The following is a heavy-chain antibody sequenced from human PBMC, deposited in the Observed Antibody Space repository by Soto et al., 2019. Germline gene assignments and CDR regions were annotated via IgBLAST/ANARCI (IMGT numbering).Heavy chain of an antibody. Sequence: SVKVSCKASGYSFTTYAVHWVRQAPGQRLEWMGWIDVGNGNTKYSQKFQGRVTMTRDTSANTAYMELSSLTSEDTAVYYCARNVVATIQLDYWGQGTLVTVSS. CDR2: IDVGNGNT. CDR3: ARNVVATIQLDY. D-gene: IGHD5-12*01. V-gene: IGHV1-3*01. J-gene: IGHJ4*02. CDR1: GYSFTTYA.